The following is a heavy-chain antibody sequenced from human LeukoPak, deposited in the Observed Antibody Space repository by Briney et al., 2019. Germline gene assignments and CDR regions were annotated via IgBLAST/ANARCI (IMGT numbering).Heavy chain of an antibody. CDR2: ISFDGSYK. J-gene: IGHJ3*02. CDR3: AKGVDAATLHGAFDI. D-gene: IGHD5-18*01. V-gene: IGHV3-30*18. Sequence: GGSLRLSCAASGFTFSSYGMHWVRQAPGKGLEWVGVISFDGSYKYYVDSVKGRFTISRDNSKNTLYLQMNSLRAEDTAVYYCAKGVDAATLHGAFDIWGQGTMVTVSS. CDR1: GFTFSSYG.